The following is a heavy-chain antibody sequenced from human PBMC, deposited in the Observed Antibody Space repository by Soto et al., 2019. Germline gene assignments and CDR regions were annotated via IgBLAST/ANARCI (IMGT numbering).Heavy chain of an antibody. CDR3: ARGMGLGLGEQTALGY. J-gene: IGHJ4*02. CDR2: INDSGST. V-gene: IGHV4-34*01. D-gene: IGHD3-16*01. Sequence: QVQLQQWGAGLLKPSETLSLTCAVYGGSLSGYYWSWVRQSPGKGLDWIGEINDSGSTNFNPSLESRVTISRDTSKNQFSLQLTSLTAADTAVYYCARGMGLGLGEQTALGYWGQGTLVTVSS. CDR1: GGSLSGYY.